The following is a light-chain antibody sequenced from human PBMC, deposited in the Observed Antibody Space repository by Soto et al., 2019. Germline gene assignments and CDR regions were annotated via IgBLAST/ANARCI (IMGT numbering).Light chain of an antibody. V-gene: IGLV3-1*01. J-gene: IGLJ2*01. CDR2: QDN. CDR1: QWGEKY. Sequence: SYELTQPPSVSVSPGQTASLTCSGDQWGEKYACWYQQKPGQSPVMVIYQDNKRPSGIPERFAGSNSGNTATLTISGTQTMDEADYYCQAWDSSNAVVFGGGTKRTVL. CDR3: QAWDSSNAVV.